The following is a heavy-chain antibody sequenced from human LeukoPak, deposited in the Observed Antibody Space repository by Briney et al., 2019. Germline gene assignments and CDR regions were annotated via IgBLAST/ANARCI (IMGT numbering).Heavy chain of an antibody. V-gene: IGHV4-39*01. D-gene: IGHD3-9*01. J-gene: IGHJ4*02. CDR3: ARHKSDMLFDY. CDR1: GGSISSSSYY. Sequence: SETLSLTCTVSGGSISSSSYYWGWIRQPPGKGLEWIGSIYYSVSTYYNPSLKSRATISGDTSKNQFSLKLSSVTAADTAAYYCARHKSDMLFDYWGQGTLVTVSS. CDR2: IYYSVST.